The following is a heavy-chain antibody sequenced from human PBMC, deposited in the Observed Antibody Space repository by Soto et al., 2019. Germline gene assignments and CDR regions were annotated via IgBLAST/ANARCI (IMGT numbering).Heavy chain of an antibody. CDR1: GASISTSHW. Sequence: QVQLQESGPGLVKPSGTLSLTCAVSGASISTSHWWSGVRQPPGKGLEWIGEIYHSGSTNYNPSLKSRVTLSVAKSKIQFSLKLSSVTAADTAVFYCARGYSSSWYYFDYWGQGALVTVSS. J-gene: IGHJ4*02. CDR3: ARGYSSSWYYFDY. V-gene: IGHV4-4*02. D-gene: IGHD6-13*01. CDR2: IYHSGST.